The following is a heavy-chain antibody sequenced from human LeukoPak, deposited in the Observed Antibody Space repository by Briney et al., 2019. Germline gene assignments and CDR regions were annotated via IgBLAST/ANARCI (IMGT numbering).Heavy chain of an antibody. D-gene: IGHD5-12*01. CDR1: GGTFSSYA. Sequence: ASVTVSCKASGGTFSSYAISWVRQAPGPGLEWMGDIIPIFGTSNYAQKSQGRVTITADKSTSTAYMELSSLRSEDTDVYYCASGYGGYPSLYYFDYWGQGTLVTVSS. CDR2: IIPIFGTS. CDR3: ASGYGGYPSLYYFDY. V-gene: IGHV1-69*06. J-gene: IGHJ4*02.